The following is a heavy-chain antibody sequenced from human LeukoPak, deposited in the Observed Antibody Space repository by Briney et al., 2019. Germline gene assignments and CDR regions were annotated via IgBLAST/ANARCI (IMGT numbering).Heavy chain of an antibody. Sequence: ASVKVSCKTSENTFTDYDINWVRQATGQGLEWMEWMNFNSGKTGYVQRFQGRVTITRNTSISTAYMELSSLRSEDTAVYYCARVRYDYVWGSPPAFDLWGQGTMVTVSS. V-gene: IGHV1-8*03. CDR3: ARVRYDYVWGSPPAFDL. CDR2: MNFNSGKT. CDR1: ENTFTDYD. J-gene: IGHJ3*01. D-gene: IGHD3-16*01.